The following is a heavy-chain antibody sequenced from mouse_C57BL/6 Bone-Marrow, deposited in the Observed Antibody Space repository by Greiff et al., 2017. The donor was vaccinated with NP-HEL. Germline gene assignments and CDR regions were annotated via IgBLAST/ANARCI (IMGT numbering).Heavy chain of an antibody. CDR1: GFTFSSYT. V-gene: IGHV5-9*01. D-gene: IGHD3-3*01. Sequence: EVNVVESGGGLVKPGGSLKLSCAASGFTFSSYTMSWVRQTPEKRLAWVATISGGGGNTYYPDSVKGRFTISRDNAKNTLYLQMSSLRSEDTALYYCARRWDRSWFAYWGQGTLVTVSA. CDR3: ARRWDRSWFAY. CDR2: ISGGGGNT. J-gene: IGHJ3*01.